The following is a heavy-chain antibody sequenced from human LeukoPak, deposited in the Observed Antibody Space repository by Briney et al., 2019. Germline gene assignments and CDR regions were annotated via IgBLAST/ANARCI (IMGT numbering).Heavy chain of an antibody. Sequence: SQTLSLTCTVSGGSISSSSHYWSWIRQPAGKGLEWIGRIYTSGSTNYNPSLKSRVTISVDTSKNQFSLKLSSVTAADTAVYYCARDFGDWGQGTLVTVSS. J-gene: IGHJ4*02. CDR3: ARDFGD. D-gene: IGHD3-10*01. CDR2: IYTSGST. CDR1: GGSISSSSHY. V-gene: IGHV4-61*02.